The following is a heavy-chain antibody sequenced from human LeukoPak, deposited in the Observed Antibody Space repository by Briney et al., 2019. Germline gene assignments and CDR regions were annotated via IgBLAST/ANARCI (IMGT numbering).Heavy chain of an antibody. Sequence: PGGSLRLSCAASGFTFSSYEMHWVRQAPGKGLEWVSYISSSDSTIYYADSVKGRFTISRDNAKNSLYLQMNSLRAEDTAVYYCAELGIATIGGVWGKGTTVTISS. J-gene: IGHJ6*04. D-gene: IGHD3-10*02. V-gene: IGHV3-48*03. CDR1: GFTFSSYE. CDR2: ISSSDSTI. CDR3: AELGIATIGGV.